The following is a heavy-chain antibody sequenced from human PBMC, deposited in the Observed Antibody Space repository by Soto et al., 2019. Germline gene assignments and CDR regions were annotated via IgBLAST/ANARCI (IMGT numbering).Heavy chain of an antibody. J-gene: IGHJ6*02. D-gene: IGHD3-16*01. CDR1: GYTFTSYG. CDR2: ISAYNGYT. V-gene: IGHV1-18*01. CDR3: ARGLLRGKGGMDV. Sequence: GASVKVSCKTSGYTFTSYGISWVRQAPGQGPDWMGWISAYNGYTDYAQKFQGRVTVTTDASTSTAYMELRSLRSDDTAVYYCARGLLRGKGGMDVWGQGTTVTVSS.